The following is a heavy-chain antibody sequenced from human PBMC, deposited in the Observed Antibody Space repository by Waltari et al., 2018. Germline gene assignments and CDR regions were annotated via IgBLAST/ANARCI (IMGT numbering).Heavy chain of an antibody. CDR3: AAALGGGISASRPFHF. Sequence: EVQLLQSGAEVKKPGTPVKISCKVSGDTFTDNYIHWIQQAPGKGLQWMGLLDPEDGQAVDAEKFQGRVTMTADTLIHTAYMELTSLTSEDTAFYYCAAALGGGISASRPFHFWGQGTMITVSS. CDR1: GDTFTDNY. CDR2: LDPEDGQA. J-gene: IGHJ3*01. D-gene: IGHD3-10*01. V-gene: IGHV1-69-2*01.